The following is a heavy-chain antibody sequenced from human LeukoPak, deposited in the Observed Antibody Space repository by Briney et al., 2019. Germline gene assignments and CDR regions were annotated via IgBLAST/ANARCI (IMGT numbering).Heavy chain of an antibody. D-gene: IGHD3-22*01. CDR1: GFTFSSYA. J-gene: IGHJ4*02. Sequence: GSLRLSCAASGFTFSSYAMSWVRQAPGKGLEWDSVINGSGGSTYYADSVKGRFTISRDNSRNTLYLQMNSLRAEDTAVYYCAPEDYYYDSSSYYFFWGQGTLVTVSS. V-gene: IGHV3-23*01. CDR2: INGSGGST. CDR3: APEDYYYDSSSYYFF.